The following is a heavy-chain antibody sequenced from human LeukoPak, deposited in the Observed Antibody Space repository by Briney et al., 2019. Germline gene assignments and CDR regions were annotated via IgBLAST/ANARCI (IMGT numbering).Heavy chain of an antibody. V-gene: IGHV5-51*01. CDR2: IYPADSDT. J-gene: IGHJ4*02. Sequence: GESLKISCKGSGYSFASYWIAWVRQMPGKGLEWMGIIYPADSDTRYSPSFRGQVTISVDKSISTAYLQWSSLKASDTAMYYCAXQXXYSLYHFDYWGQGTLVTVSS. D-gene: IGHD5-18*01. CDR3: AXQXXYSLYHFDY. CDR1: GYSFASYW.